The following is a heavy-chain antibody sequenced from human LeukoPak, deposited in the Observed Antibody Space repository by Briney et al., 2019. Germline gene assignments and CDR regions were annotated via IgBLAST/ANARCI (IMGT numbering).Heavy chain of an antibody. CDR2: IGRSSTDT. V-gene: IGHV3-11*03. Sequence: PGGSLRLSCSASGFIFSNYWMTWIRQAPGKGLEWVSSIGRSSTDTKYADSVKGRFTISRDDAKNSVYLQMNSLRAEDTAVYYCATFRGWYIAHWGQGSLVTVSS. CDR3: ATFRGWYIAH. CDR1: GFIFSNYW. J-gene: IGHJ4*02. D-gene: IGHD6-19*01.